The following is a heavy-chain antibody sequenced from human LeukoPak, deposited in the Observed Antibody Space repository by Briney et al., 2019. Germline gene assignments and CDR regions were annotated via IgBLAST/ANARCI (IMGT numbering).Heavy chain of an antibody. CDR2: IRYTGNT. CDR1: GGSISSYY. V-gene: IGHV4-59*01. D-gene: IGHD5-18*01. CDR3: ARSGEYSFGLDQ. Sequence: PSETLSLTCTVSGGSISSYYWSWIRQPPGKGLQWMGNIRYTGNTNYNPSLKSRVTISVDTSKNQFSLKLSAVTAADTAVYYCARSGEYSFGLDQWGQGTLVTVSS. J-gene: IGHJ4*02.